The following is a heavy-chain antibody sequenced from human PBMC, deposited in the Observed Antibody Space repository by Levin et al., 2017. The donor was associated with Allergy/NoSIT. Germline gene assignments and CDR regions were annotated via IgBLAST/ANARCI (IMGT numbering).Heavy chain of an antibody. D-gene: IGHD2-15*01. V-gene: IGHV3-23*01. CDR3: AKHSGGSAWYFDL. Sequence: GESLKISCAASGFTFSSYAMSWVRQAPGKGLEWVSAISGSGGSTYYADSVKGRFTISRDNSKNTLYLQMNSLRAEDTAVYYCAKHSGGSAWYFDLWGRGTLVTVSS. J-gene: IGHJ2*01. CDR2: ISGSGGST. CDR1: GFTFSSYA.